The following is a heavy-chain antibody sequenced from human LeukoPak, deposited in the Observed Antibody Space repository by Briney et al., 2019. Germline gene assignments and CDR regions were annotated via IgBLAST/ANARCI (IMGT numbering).Heavy chain of an antibody. Sequence: GGSLRLSCAASGFTFSSYSMNWVRQAPGKGLEWVSSISSSSSYIYYADSVKGRFTISRDNAKNSLYLQMNSLRAEDTAVYHCARDQGNLIAAAGGGADYWGQGTLVTVSS. V-gene: IGHV3-21*01. D-gene: IGHD6-13*01. CDR3: ARDQGNLIAAAGGGADY. J-gene: IGHJ4*02. CDR1: GFTFSSYS. CDR2: ISSSSSYI.